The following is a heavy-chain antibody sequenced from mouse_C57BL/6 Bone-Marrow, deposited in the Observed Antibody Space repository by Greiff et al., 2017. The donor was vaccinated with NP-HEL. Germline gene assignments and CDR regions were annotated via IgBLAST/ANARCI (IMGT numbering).Heavy chain of an antibody. D-gene: IGHD1-1*01. J-gene: IGHJ4*01. CDR2: INPSSGYT. Sequence: QVQLKESGAELARPGASVKMSCKASGYTFTSYTMHWVKQRPGQGLEWIGYINPSSGYTKYNQKFKDKATLTADKSSSTAYMQLSSLTSEDSAVYYCANHYYGSSLYAMDYWGQGTSVTVSS. CDR3: ANHYYGSSLYAMDY. CDR1: GYTFTSYT. V-gene: IGHV1-4*01.